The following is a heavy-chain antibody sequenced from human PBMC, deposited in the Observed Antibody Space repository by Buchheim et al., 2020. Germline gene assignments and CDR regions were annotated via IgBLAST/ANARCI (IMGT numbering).Heavy chain of an antibody. CDR2: IYYSGST. D-gene: IGHD3-10*01. CDR1: GGSISSYY. CDR3: ARDQMVRPYYYYYGMDV. J-gene: IGHJ6*02. V-gene: IGHV4-59*01. Sequence: QVQLQESGPGLVKPSETLSLTCTVSGGSISSYYWSWIRQPPGKGLEWIGYIYYSGSTNYNPSLTSRVTISVDTSKNQSSLKLSSVTAADTAVYYCARDQMVRPYYYYYGMDVWGQGTT.